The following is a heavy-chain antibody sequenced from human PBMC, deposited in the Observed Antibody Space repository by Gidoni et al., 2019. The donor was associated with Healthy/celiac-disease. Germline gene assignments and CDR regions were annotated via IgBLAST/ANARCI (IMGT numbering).Heavy chain of an antibody. CDR1: GGSFSGYY. D-gene: IGHD2-15*01. J-gene: IGHJ4*02. V-gene: IGHV4-34*01. Sequence: QVQLQQWGAGLLKPSETLSLTCAVYGGSFSGYYWSWIRQPPGKGLEWIGEINHSGSTNYNPSLKSRVTISVDTSKNQFSLKLSSVTAADTAVYYCARVKGMVVAAIHYFDYWGQGTLVTVSS. CDR3: ARVKGMVVAAIHYFDY. CDR2: INHSGST.